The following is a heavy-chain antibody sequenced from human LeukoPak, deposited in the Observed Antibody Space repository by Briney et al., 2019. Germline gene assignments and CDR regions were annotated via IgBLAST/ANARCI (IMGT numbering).Heavy chain of an antibody. V-gene: IGHV3-30-3*01. D-gene: IGHD5-18*01. J-gene: IGHJ5*02. CDR1: GFTFSSYA. CDR2: ISYDGSNK. CDR3: AKDVGAPYSYGFEAGWFDP. Sequence: GGSLRLSCAASGFTFSSYAMSWVRQAPGKGLEWVAVISYDGSNKYYADSVKGRFTISRDNSKNTLYLQMNSLRAEDTAVYYCAKDVGAPYSYGFEAGWFDPWGQGTLVTVSS.